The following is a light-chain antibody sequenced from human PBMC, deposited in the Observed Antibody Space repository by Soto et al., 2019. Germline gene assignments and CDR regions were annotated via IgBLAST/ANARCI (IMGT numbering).Light chain of an antibody. J-gene: IGKJ4*01. CDR1: QSVTSY. V-gene: IGKV3-11*01. Sequence: EIVLTQSPATLSLSPGESATLSCRATQSVTSYLAWYQQKPGQAPRLLLYDASNRATGIPARFSRSRSGTDVTLTISSLEPEDFAVYYCQHRANCPALIFGGGTKVEIK. CDR2: DAS. CDR3: QHRANCPALI.